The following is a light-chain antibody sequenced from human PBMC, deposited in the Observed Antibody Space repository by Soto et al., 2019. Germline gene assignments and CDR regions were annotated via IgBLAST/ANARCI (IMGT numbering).Light chain of an antibody. CDR1: SGHSNYV. CDR2: VNSAGSH. J-gene: IGLJ3*02. CDR3: QTWGTGIQV. V-gene: IGLV4-69*01. Sequence: QLVLTQSPSASASLGASVKLTCTLSSGHSNYVIAWHQQQPEKGPRFLMKVNSAGSHSKGDGVPDRFSGSSSGAERYLTISSLQSEDEADYYCQTWGTGIQVFGGGTQLTVL.